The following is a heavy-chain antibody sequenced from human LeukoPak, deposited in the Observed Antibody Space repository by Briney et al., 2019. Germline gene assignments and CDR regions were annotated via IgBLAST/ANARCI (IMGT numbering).Heavy chain of an antibody. CDR2: IYHSGST. CDR1: GYSISSGYY. V-gene: IGHV4-38-2*02. J-gene: IGHJ4*02. CDR3: ARTSSDFDY. Sequence: SETLSLTCTVSGYSISSGYYWGWIRQPPGKGLEWIGSIYHSGSTYYNPSLKSRVTISVDTSKNQFSLRLSSVTAADTAVYYCARTSSDFDYWGQGTLVTVSS. D-gene: IGHD2-2*01.